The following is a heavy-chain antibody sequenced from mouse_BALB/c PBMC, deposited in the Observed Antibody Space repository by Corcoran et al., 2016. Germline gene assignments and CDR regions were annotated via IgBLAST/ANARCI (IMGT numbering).Heavy chain of an antibody. CDR2: INTYTGEP. J-gene: IGHJ4*01. Sequence: QIQLVQSGPELKKPGVTVKISCKASGYTFTNYGMNWVKQAPGKGLKWMGWINTYTGEPTYADDFKGRFAFSLETSASSAYLQINNLKNEDTATYFCAREPYAMDYWGQGTSVTVSS. V-gene: IGHV9-3-1*01. CDR3: AREPYAMDY. CDR1: GYTFTNYG.